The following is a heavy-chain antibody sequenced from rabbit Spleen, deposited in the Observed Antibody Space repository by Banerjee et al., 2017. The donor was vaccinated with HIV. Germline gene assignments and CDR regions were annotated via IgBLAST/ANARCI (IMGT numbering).Heavy chain of an antibody. CDR2: IDTNDGDT. CDR1: GFSFSSNW. V-gene: IGHV1S45*01. CDR3: ARYYIFYGMDL. Sequence: EESGGGLVKPGGTLTLTCTVSGFSFSSNWICWVRQAPGKGLEWIACIDTNDGDTDYANWPKGRFTISSDNAQYTVHLQLNSLTAADTATYFCARYYIFYGMDLWGPGTLVTVS. D-gene: IGHD4-1*01. J-gene: IGHJ6*01.